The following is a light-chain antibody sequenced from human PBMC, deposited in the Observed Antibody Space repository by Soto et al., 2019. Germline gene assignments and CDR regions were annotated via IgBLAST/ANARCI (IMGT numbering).Light chain of an antibody. V-gene: IGKV1-5*01. J-gene: IGKJ1*01. CDR3: QQYNTYWT. CDR2: DAS. Sequence: DIQMTQSPSTLSASIGDRVTITCRASQSISNWLAWHQQKPGKAPKLLIFDASTLESAVPSRFSGSGSGTEFTLTISSLQPEDFATYYCQQYNTYWTFGQGTKVELK. CDR1: QSISNW.